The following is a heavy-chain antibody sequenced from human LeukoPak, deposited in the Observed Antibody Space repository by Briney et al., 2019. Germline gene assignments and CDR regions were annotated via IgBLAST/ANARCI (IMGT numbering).Heavy chain of an antibody. D-gene: IGHD6-19*01. CDR3: AREWSEGPSGWDEEASNNWFDP. V-gene: IGHV1-69*13. CDR2: IIPVIGNT. CDR1: GGTFSSYA. J-gene: IGHJ5*02. Sequence: ASVKVSCKASGGTFSSYAISWVRQAPGQGLEWMGWIIPVIGNTNYAQKFQGRVTITADESTSTAYMELSSLRSEDTAVYYCAREWSEGPSGWDEEASNNWFDPWGKGTLVTVS.